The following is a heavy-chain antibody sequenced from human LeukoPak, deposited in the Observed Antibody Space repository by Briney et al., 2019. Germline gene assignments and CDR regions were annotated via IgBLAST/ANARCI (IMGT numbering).Heavy chain of an antibody. CDR3: ARVLGGAFDI. CDR1: GYSISSGYY. CDR2: IYHSGRT. V-gene: IGHV4-38-2*02. Sequence: KPSETLSLTCTVSGYSISSGYYWGWIRQPPGKGLEWIGIIYHSGRTDYNPSLKSRVTISEDTSKNQFSLKLSSVTAADTAVFYCARVLGGAFDIWGQGTMVTVSS. J-gene: IGHJ3*02.